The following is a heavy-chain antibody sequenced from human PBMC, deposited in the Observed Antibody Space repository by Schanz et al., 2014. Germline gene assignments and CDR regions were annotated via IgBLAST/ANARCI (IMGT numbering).Heavy chain of an antibody. CDR1: GFTFSNYW. V-gene: IGHV3-74*01. CDR3: AKTLFPGGTQTFGN. D-gene: IGHD2-8*02. Sequence: EVQLVESGGGLVQPGGSLRLSCAASGFTFSNYWMHWVRQAPGKGLVWVSRINGDGSRTAYADSVKGRFTISRDNAKNTLYVEMNSLRVEDTAVYYCAKTLFPGGTQTFGNWGRGTLVTVSS. J-gene: IGHJ4*02. CDR2: INGDGSRT.